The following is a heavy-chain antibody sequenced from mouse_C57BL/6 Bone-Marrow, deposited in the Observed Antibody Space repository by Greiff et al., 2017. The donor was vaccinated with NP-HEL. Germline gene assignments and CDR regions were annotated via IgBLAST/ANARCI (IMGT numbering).Heavy chain of an antibody. CDR3: ARGGQLGRHWYFDV. CDR1: GYTFTDYY. CDR2: INPNNGGT. Sequence: EVQLQQSGPELVKPGASVKISCKASGYTFTDYYMNWVKQSHGKSLEWIGDINPNNGGTSYNQKFKGKATLTVDKSSSTAYMELRSLTSEDSAVYYCARGGQLGRHWYFDVWGTGTTVTVSS. D-gene: IGHD4-1*02. V-gene: IGHV1-26*01. J-gene: IGHJ1*03.